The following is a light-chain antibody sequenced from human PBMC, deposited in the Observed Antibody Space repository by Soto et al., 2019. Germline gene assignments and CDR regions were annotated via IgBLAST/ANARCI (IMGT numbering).Light chain of an antibody. J-gene: IGLJ1*01. CDR3: SSYTRTSTLYV. CDR2: DVS. Sequence: QSALTQPASVSGSPGQSITISCTGTSSDIGGYNYVSWYQQLPGKVPKLIIYDVSNRPSGVSDRFSGSKSGNAASLTISGLQAEDEADYYCSSYTRTSTLYVFGTGTKVTGL. V-gene: IGLV2-14*03. CDR1: SSDIGGYNY.